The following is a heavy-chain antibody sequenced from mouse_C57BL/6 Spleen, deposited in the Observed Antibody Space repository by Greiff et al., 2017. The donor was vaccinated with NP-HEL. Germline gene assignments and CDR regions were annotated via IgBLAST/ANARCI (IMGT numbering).Heavy chain of an antibody. D-gene: IGHD1-1*01. Sequence: EVHLVESGPGMVKPSQSLSLTCTVTGYSITSGYDWHWIRHFPGNKLEWMGYISYSGSTNYNPSLKSRISITHDTSKNHFFLKLNSVTTEDTATYYCARARYYGSFAYWGQGTLVTVSA. V-gene: IGHV3-1*01. J-gene: IGHJ3*01. CDR3: ARARYYGSFAY. CDR1: GYSITSGYD. CDR2: ISYSGST.